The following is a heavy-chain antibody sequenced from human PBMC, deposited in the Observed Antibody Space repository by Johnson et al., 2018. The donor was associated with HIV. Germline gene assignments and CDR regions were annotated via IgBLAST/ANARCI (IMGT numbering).Heavy chain of an antibody. J-gene: IGHJ3*02. CDR3: AREGRHYYDSSGSYGLHGAFDI. Sequence: EVQLVESGGGLVQPGGSLRLSCAASGFTFSSYWMSWVRQAPGKGLEWVANIKQDGSEKYYVDSVKGRFTIPRDNAKNSLYLQMNSLRAEDTAVYYCAREGRHYYDSSGSYGLHGAFDIWGQGTMVTVSS. D-gene: IGHD3-22*01. CDR2: IKQDGSEK. CDR1: GFTFSSYW. V-gene: IGHV3-7*01.